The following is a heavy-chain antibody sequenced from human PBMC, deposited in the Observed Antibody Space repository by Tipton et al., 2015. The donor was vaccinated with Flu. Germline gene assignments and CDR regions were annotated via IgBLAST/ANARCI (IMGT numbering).Heavy chain of an antibody. J-gene: IGHJ4*02. Sequence: TLSLTCTVSGGSIGYYYWSWIRLPPGKGLEWIGYIYYTGSTNSNPSLKSRVTVSVDTSKNQFSLKLTSVTAADTAVYYCARDRDYTNSGFDYWGQGTLVTVSS. CDR2: IYYTGST. V-gene: IGHV4-59*01. CDR3: ARDRDYTNSGFDY. CDR1: GGSIGYYY. D-gene: IGHD4-11*01.